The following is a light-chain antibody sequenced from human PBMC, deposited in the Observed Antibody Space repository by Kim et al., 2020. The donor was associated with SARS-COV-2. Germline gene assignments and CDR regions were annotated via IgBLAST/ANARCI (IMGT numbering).Light chain of an antibody. V-gene: IGLV3-19*01. CDR2: GKN. J-gene: IGLJ1*01. CDR3: NSRVRRVHPTYV. CDR1: SLRSYY. Sequence: SSELTQDPAVSVALGQTVRITCQGDSLRSYYASWYQQKPGQDPVLVIYGKNNRPSGFPDRFSGSSSGTTASLSLTGAQAEDEADHFCNSRVRRVHPTYV.